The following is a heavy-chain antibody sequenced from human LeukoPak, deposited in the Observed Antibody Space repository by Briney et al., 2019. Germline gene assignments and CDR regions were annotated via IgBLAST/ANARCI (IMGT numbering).Heavy chain of an antibody. D-gene: IGHD5-12*01. CDR3: ARVHGWIPRTGYFDY. CDR1: GGSISSYY. J-gene: IGHJ4*02. CDR2: IYYSGST. Sequence: PSETLSLTCTVSGGSISSYYWSWIRQPPGKGLEWIGYIYYSGSTNYNPSLKSRVTISVDTSKNQFSLKLSSVTAADTAVYYCARVHGWIPRTGYFDYWGQGTLVTVSS. V-gene: IGHV4-59*01.